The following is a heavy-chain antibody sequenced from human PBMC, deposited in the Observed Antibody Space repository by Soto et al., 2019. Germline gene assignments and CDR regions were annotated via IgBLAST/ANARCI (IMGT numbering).Heavy chain of an antibody. D-gene: IGHD3-3*01. CDR1: GGTFSSYA. J-gene: IGHJ6*02. CDR3: ARGYYDFWSGYRRHYYYGMDV. CDR2: IIPIFGTA. V-gene: IGHV1-69*06. Sequence: SVKVSCKASGGTFSSYAISWVRQAPGQGLEWMGGIIPIFGTANYAQKFQGRVTITADKSTSTAYMELSSLRSEDTAVHYCARGYYDFWSGYRRHYYYGMDVWGQGTTVTVSS.